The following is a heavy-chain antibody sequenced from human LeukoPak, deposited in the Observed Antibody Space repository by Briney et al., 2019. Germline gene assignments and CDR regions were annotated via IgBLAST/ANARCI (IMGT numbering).Heavy chain of an antibody. Sequence: GALGPSFAAPPFPFIIFCMPWVPPAPGKGLGWIPVISSDGTNKYYADSVRGRFTISRDNSKDTLYLQMSSLRIEDTAIYYCRAATRYLDYYYDYWGQGTLVTVSS. D-gene: IGHD3-22*01. CDR1: PFPFIIFC. J-gene: IGHJ4*02. CDR3: RAATRYLDYYYDY. CDR2: ISSDGTNK. V-gene: IGHV3-30*03.